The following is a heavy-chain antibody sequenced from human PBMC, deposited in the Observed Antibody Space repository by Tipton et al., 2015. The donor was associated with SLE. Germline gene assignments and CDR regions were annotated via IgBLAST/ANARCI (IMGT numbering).Heavy chain of an antibody. CDR2: IYHSGTT. D-gene: IGHD6-13*01. CDR3: ARNEQLDYFDY. J-gene: IGHJ4*02. Sequence: LRLSCAASGFTFSNAWMSWIRQPPGRGLEWIGSIYHSGTTYYNLSLKSRVTISVDTSKNQFSLKLSSVTAADTAVYYCARNEQLDYFDYWGQGTLVTVSS. V-gene: IGHV4-38-2*01. CDR1: GFTFSNAW.